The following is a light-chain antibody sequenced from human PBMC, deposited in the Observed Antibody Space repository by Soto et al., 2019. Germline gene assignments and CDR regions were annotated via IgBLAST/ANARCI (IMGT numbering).Light chain of an antibody. J-gene: IGLJ1*01. CDR3: CSYAGSYSPDV. CDR1: SSDVGGYKS. V-gene: IGLV2-11*01. Sequence: QSVLTQPRSVSGSPGQSVTISCAGTSSDVGGYKSVSWYQQHPGKAPKLIIYDVTKRPSGVPDRFSGSKSGNTASLTISGLQAEDEADYYCCSYAGSYSPDVFGTGTKLTVL. CDR2: DVT.